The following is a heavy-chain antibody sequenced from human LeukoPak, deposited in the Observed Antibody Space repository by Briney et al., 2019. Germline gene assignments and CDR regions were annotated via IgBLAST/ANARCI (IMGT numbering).Heavy chain of an antibody. CDR2: ISGSGGST. V-gene: IGHV3-23*01. D-gene: IGHD3-22*01. CDR3: AKDQIYYDSSGHYGLAEYFQH. J-gene: IGHJ1*01. Sequence: LTGASLRLSCAASGFTFSSYAMSWVRQAPGKGLEWVSAISGSGGSTYYADSVKGRFTISRDNSKNTLYLQMNSLRAEDTAVYYCAKDQIYYDSSGHYGLAEYFQHWGQGTLVTVSS. CDR1: GFTFSSYA.